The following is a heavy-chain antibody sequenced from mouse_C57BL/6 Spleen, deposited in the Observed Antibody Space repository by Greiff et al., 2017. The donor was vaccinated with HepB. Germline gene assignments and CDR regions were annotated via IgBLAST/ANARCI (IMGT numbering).Heavy chain of an antibody. CDR2: IYPGDGDT. D-gene: IGHD2-4*01. CDR1: GYAFSSSW. Sequence: QVQLKQSGPELVKPGASVKISCKASGYAFSSSWMNWVKQRPGKGLEWIGRIYPGDGDTNYNGKFKGKATLTADKSSSTAYMQLSSLTSEDSAVYFCARCRDEYDGDAMDYGGQGTSVTVSS. J-gene: IGHJ4*01. V-gene: IGHV1-82*01. CDR3: ARCRDEYDGDAMDY.